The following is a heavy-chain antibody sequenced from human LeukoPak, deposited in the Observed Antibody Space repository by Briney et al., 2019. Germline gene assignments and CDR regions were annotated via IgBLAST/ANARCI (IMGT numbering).Heavy chain of an antibody. J-gene: IGHJ4*02. CDR3: ARDGGYYDSSGENFDY. CDR1: GFTFSSYS. D-gene: IGHD3-22*01. V-gene: IGHV3-21*01. Sequence: GGSLILSCAASGFTFSSYSMNWVRQAPGKGLEWVSSISSSSSYIYYADSVKGRFTIPRDNAKNSLYLQMNSLRAEDTAVYYCARDGGYYDSSGENFDYWGLGTLVTVSS. CDR2: ISSSSSYI.